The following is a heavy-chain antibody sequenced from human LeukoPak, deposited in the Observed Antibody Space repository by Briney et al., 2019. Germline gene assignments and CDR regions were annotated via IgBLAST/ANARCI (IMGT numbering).Heavy chain of an antibody. CDR2: IHYSGST. CDR3: ARGTREMATFFDY. D-gene: IGHD5-24*01. CDR1: GDSISGYY. V-gene: IGHV4-59*01. J-gene: IGHJ4*02. Sequence: SETLSLTCTVSGDSISGYYWSWIRQPPGKGLEWIGYIHYSGSTNYNPSLKSRVTISVDTSKNQFSLKLSSVTAADTAVYYCARGTREMATFFDYWGQGTLVTVSS.